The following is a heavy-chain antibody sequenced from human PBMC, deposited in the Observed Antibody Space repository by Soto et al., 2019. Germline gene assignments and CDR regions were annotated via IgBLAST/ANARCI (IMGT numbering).Heavy chain of an antibody. D-gene: IGHD2-21*02. CDR3: ARGPDCGGDCDPYYLDS. CDR2: IYHSGST. Sequence: QLQLQESGSGLVKPSQTLSLTCAVSGGSISSGGYSWSWIRQPPGKGLEWIGYIYHSGSTYYNPSLKSRVTISLDRSKNQFSLKLSSVTAADTAVYYCARGPDCGGDCDPYYLDSWGQGTLVTVSS. V-gene: IGHV4-30-2*01. CDR1: GGSISSGGYS. J-gene: IGHJ4*02.